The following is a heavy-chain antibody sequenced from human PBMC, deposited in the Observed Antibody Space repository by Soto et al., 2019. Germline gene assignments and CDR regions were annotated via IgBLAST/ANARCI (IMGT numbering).Heavy chain of an antibody. CDR2: ISYDGSNK. J-gene: IGHJ4*02. D-gene: IGHD6-6*01. CDR3: AKVDSDGSSAIDY. V-gene: IGHV3-30*18. CDR1: GFTFSSYG. Sequence: VQLVESGGGVVQPGRSLRLSCAASGFTFSSYGMHWVRQAPGKGLEWVAVISYDGSNKYYADSVKGRFTISRDNSKNTLYLQMNSLRAEDTAVYYCAKVDSDGSSAIDYWGQGTLVTVSS.